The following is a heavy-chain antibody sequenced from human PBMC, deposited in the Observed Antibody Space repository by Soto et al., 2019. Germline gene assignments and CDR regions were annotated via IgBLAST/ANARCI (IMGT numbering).Heavy chain of an antibody. CDR3: ARTGSSVPAFLDY. V-gene: IGHV4-30-2*01. CDR2: IYHSGST. D-gene: IGHD3-10*01. J-gene: IGHJ4*02. CDR1: GGSISSGGYS. Sequence: PSETRSLTCAVSGGSISSGGYSWSWIRQPPGKGLEWIGYIYHSGSTYYNPSLKSRVTISVDRSKNQFSLKLSSVTAADTAVYYCARTGSSVPAFLDYWGQGTLVTVSS.